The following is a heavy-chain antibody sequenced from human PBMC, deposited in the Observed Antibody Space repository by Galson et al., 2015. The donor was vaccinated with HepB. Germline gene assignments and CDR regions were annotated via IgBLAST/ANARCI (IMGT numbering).Heavy chain of an antibody. Sequence: SLRLSCAATGFTFSTYGMHWVRQTPGRGLEWVALIWFDGGNKKYADSVKGRFTISRDNSKNTLYLQMNSLRGEDTAIYYCVRDRCSGGSCSHDYWGQGALVTVSS. J-gene: IGHJ4*02. CDR1: GFTFSTYG. D-gene: IGHD2-15*01. CDR2: IWFDGGNK. CDR3: VRDRCSGGSCSHDY. V-gene: IGHV3-33*01.